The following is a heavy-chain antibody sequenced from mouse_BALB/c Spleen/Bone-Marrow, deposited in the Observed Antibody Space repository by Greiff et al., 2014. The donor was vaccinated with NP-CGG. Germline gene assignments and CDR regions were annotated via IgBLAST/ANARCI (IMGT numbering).Heavy chain of an antibody. V-gene: IGHV1-5*01. CDR2: IYPGNSDX. CDR3: TRWGVYDYDGGFAY. J-gene: IGHJ3*01. Sequence: EVKLEESGTVLARPGASVKMSCKASGYSFISYWMHWVKQRPGQGLEWIGAIYPGNSDXXXXXXXXGKXXLTAXPSASTAYMELISLTNEDSVVYYCTRWGVYDYDGGFAYWGQGTLVTVSA. D-gene: IGHD2-4*01. CDR1: GYSFISYW.